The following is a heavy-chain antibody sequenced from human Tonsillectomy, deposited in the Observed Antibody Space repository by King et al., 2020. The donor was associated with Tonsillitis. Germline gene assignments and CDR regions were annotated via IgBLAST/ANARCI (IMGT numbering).Heavy chain of an antibody. J-gene: IGHJ4*02. CDR3: ARLGSSEGRTCGADY. V-gene: IGHV5-51*01. CDR2: IYPGDSDT. Sequence: QLVQSGAEVKKPGDSLKISCKVSGYSFMDFTNYWSGWVRRMTGKGLEWMGIIYPGDSDTKYSPSFQGQVTISADKSSTTAYLQWSALKAADTAMYYGARLGSSEGRTCGADYWGQGTLVTVSS. CDR1: GYSFMDFTNYW. D-gene: IGHD3-10*01.